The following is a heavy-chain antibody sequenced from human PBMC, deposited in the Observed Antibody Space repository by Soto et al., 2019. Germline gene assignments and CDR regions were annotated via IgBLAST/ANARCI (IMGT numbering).Heavy chain of an antibody. J-gene: IGHJ4*02. CDR3: ARAYYDSSGYYPTTYYFDY. CDR1: GGTFSSYA. CDR2: IIPIFGTA. D-gene: IGHD3-22*01. Sequence: QVQLVQSGAEVKRPGSSVKVSCKASGGTFSSYAISWVRQAPGQGLEWMGGIIPIFGTANYAQKFQGRVTITAEESTSTAYMELSSLRSEDTAVYYCARAYYDSSGYYPTTYYFDYWGQGTLVTVSS. V-gene: IGHV1-69*12.